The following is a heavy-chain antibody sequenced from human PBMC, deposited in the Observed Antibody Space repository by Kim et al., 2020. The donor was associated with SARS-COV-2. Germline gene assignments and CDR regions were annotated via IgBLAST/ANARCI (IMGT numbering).Heavy chain of an antibody. CDR1: GGTFSSYA. V-gene: IGHV1-69*13. Sequence: SVKVSCKASGGTFSSYAISWVRQAPGQGLEWMGGIIPIFGTANYAQKFQGRVTITADESTSTAYMELSSLRSEDTAVYYCAREEASYYDSSGGFDYWGQGTLVTVSS. CDR2: IIPIFGTA. J-gene: IGHJ4*02. CDR3: AREEASYYDSSGGFDY. D-gene: IGHD3-22*01.